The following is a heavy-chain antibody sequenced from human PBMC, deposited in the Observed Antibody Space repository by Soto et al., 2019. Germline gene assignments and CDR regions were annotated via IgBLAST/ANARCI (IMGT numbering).Heavy chain of an antibody. Sequence: GGSLRLSCAASGFTFSSYAMHWVRQAPGKGLEWVAVISYDGSNKYYADSVKGRFTISRDNSKNTLYLQMNSLRAEDTAVYYCARDYSQLRPLHYGDYVSYYFDYWGQGTLVTVSS. J-gene: IGHJ4*02. CDR3: ARDYSQLRPLHYGDYVSYYFDY. CDR2: ISYDGSNK. D-gene: IGHD4-17*01. CDR1: GFTFSSYA. V-gene: IGHV3-30-3*01.